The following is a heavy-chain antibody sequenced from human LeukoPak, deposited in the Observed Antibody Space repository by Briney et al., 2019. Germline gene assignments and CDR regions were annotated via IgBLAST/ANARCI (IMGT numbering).Heavy chain of an antibody. J-gene: IGHJ6*02. V-gene: IGHV3-66*01. CDR1: GFTVSRNY. Sequence: PGGSLRLSCAASGFTVSRNYMSWARLAPGKGLEWVAIITSAGATHYATSVKARFIISRDDSKNTMYLQMNSLRVEDTAVYYCATRGLSGYYYGMDVWGQGTTVTVSS. D-gene: IGHD3/OR15-3a*01. CDR3: ATRGLSGYYYGMDV. CDR2: ITSAGAT.